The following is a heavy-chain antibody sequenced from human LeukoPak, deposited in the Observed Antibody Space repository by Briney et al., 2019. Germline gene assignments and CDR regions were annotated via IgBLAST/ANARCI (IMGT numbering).Heavy chain of an antibody. CDR2: ISALGGNT. J-gene: IGHJ4*02. CDR3: VNRYGGNYRDY. CDR1: GFTFSSYG. V-gene: IGHV3-23*01. D-gene: IGHD4-23*01. Sequence: PGGSLRLSCAASGFTFSSYGMSWVRQAPGKGLEWVSGISALGGNTYYADSVKGRFTISRDNSRDTLFLRMNSLRAEDTAIYYCVNRYGGNYRDYWGQGTLVTVSS.